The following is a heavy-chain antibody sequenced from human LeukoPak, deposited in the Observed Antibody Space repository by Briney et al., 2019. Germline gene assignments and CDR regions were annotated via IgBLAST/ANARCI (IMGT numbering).Heavy chain of an antibody. CDR1: NGSISSYY. V-gene: IGHV4-59*08. D-gene: IGHD3-16*01. CDR2: ISYSGST. CDR3: ATLYYGHGFHI. J-gene: IGHJ3*02. Sequence: SETLSLTCTVSNGSISSYYWKWIRQLPGKGLEWIGYISYSGSTNYNPSLKSRVTISVDTTNNQFSLKLDSVTAADTAVYYCATLYYGHGFHIWGQGTRVTVSS.